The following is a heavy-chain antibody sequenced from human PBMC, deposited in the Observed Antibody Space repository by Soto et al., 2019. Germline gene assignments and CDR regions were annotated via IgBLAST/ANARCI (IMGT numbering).Heavy chain of an antibody. CDR2: VIPVLGTT. CDR3: ARRRYCGYDCYNKRYYGMDV. Sequence: QVQLVQSGAEVKKPGSSVKVSCRASGDTFSSYAVNWVRQAPGRGLEWMGRVIPVLGTTDYAEKFRGRVTMTADKSMTTVYMELSSLRSDDTAVYYGARRRYCGYDCYNKRYYGMDVWGQGTTVTVAS. CDR1: GDTFSSYA. J-gene: IGHJ6*02. D-gene: IGHD2-21*02. V-gene: IGHV1-69*08.